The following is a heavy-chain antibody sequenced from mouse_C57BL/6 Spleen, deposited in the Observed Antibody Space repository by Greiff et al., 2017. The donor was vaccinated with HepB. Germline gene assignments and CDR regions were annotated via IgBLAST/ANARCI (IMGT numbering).Heavy chain of an antibody. J-gene: IGHJ3*01. CDR2: IDPSDSET. D-gene: IGHD2-2*01. CDR3: ARFGYDGAWFAY. V-gene: IGHV1-52*01. Sequence: QVQLQQPGAELVRPGSSVKLSCKASGYTFTSYWMHWVKQRPIQGLEWIGNIDPSDSETHYNQKFKDKATLTVDKSSSTAYMQISSLTSEDSAVYYCARFGYDGAWFAYWGQGTLVTVSA. CDR1: GYTFTSYW.